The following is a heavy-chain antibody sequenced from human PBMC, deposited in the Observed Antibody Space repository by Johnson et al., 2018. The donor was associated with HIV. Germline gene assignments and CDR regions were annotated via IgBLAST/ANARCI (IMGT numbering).Heavy chain of an antibody. D-gene: IGHD6-19*01. Sequence: EVQLMESGGGVVRPGGSLRLSCADSGFNFDDHSMSWVRQAPGKGLEWVSVINWNGDSAGYADSVQGRFTISRDNAKNSLYLQMNSLRAEDTAFYYCARVVRGSNGWRGAFDIWGQGTKVTVAS. CDR3: ARVVRGSNGWRGAFDI. CDR2: INWNGDSA. V-gene: IGHV3-20*04. J-gene: IGHJ3*02. CDR1: GFNFDDHS.